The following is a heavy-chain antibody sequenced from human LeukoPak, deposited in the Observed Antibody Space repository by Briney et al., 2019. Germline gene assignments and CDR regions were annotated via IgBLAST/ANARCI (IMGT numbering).Heavy chain of an antibody. CDR2: IYTSGST. D-gene: IGHD6-6*01. J-gene: IGHJ6*03. CDR1: GGSISSYY. V-gene: IGHV4-4*07. CDR3: AREEHSSSPFYYYMDV. Sequence: SETLSLTCTVSGGSISSYYWSWIRQPAGKGLEWIGRIYTSGSTNYNPSLKSRVTMSVDTSKNQFSLTLSSVTAADTAVYYCAREEHSSSPFYYYMDVWGKGTTVTVSS.